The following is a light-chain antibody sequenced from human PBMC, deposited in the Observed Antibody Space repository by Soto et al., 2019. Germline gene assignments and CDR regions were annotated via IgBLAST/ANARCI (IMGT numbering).Light chain of an antibody. V-gene: IGKV1-5*01. CDR3: QQYENLPT. CDR2: DAS. Sequence: DIQLTQSPSSLSPSFGVRVTITFRASQSISGWLAWYQQKPGKAPKLIIYDASNLEAGVPSRFRGSGSGTDFTFTISRLQPEDIATYYCQQYENLPTFGQGTRLEIK. J-gene: IGKJ5*01. CDR1: QSISGW.